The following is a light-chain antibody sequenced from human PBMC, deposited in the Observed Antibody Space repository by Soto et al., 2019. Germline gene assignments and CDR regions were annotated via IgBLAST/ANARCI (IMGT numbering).Light chain of an antibody. CDR1: QSVSSSY. CDR3: QQYGTSPYT. CDR2: GAS. Sequence: EIVLTQSPGALSLSPGERATLSCRASQSVSSSYLVWYQQKPGQAPGLLIYGASNRATGIPDRFSGSGSGTDFTLTISRLEPEDFAVYYCQQYGTSPYTFGQGTKLEIK. V-gene: IGKV3-20*01. J-gene: IGKJ2*01.